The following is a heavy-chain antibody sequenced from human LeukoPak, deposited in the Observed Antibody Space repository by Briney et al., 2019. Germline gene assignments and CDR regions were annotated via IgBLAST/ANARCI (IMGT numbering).Heavy chain of an antibody. D-gene: IGHD6-19*01. V-gene: IGHV3-73*01. CDR2: IRSKANNYAT. J-gene: IGHJ4*02. CDR1: GFTFSGST. Sequence: PGGSLRLSCAASGFTFSGSTMHWVRQASGKGLEWVGRIRSKANNYATAYATSVKGRFTLSRDDSKNTAYLQMHSLKTEDTAVYYCVTEVIIAVTGNDYWGQGSLVTVSS. CDR3: VTEVIIAVTGNDY.